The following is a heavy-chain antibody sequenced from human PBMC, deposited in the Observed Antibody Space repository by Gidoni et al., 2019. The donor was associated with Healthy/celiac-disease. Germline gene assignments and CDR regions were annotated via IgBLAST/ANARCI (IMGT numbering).Heavy chain of an antibody. D-gene: IGHD6-19*01. J-gene: IGHJ4*02. Sequence: EVQLVESVGVVVQPGGSLRLSCAASGFTFDSYTMPWVRQGPGKGLEWVSLNSWDGGSTYYAEAVEGRFTIYRDNSKNSLYMKMNSLRTEDTALDYCAKDITAVAGAFFEDWGQGTLVTVSS. CDR2: NSWDGGST. CDR3: AKDITAVAGAFFED. V-gene: IGHV3-43*01. CDR1: GFTFDSYT.